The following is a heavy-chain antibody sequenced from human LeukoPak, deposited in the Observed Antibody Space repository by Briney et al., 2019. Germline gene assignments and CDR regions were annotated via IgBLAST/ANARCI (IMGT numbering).Heavy chain of an antibody. CDR2: MNVDGSQK. CDR1: GFTFSSYA. CDR3: ARDPGWGALDY. J-gene: IGHJ4*02. D-gene: IGHD3-16*01. V-gene: IGHV3-7*03. Sequence: GGSLRLSCAASGFTFSSYAMTWVRQAPGKGLEWVANMNVDGSQKYPGDSVGGRFTISRDNVKNTLYLQMNSLRVEDTAVYYCARDPGWGALDYWGQGALVIVSS.